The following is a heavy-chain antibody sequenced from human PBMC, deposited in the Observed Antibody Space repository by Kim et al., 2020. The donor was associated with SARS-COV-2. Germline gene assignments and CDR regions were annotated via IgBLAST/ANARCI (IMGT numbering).Heavy chain of an antibody. CDR2: INAGNGNT. J-gene: IGHJ5*02. V-gene: IGHV1-3*01. Sequence: ASVKVSCKASGYTFTSYAMHWVRQAPGQRLEWMGWINAGNGNTKYSQKFQGRVTITRDTSASTAYMELSSLRSEDTAVYYCAAGRYFDWSDNWFDPWGQGTLVTVSS. CDR1: GYTFTSYA. D-gene: IGHD3-9*01. CDR3: AAGRYFDWSDNWFDP.